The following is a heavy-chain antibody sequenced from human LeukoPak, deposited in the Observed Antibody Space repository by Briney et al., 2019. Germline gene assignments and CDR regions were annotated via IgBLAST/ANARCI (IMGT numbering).Heavy chain of an antibody. J-gene: IGHJ6*03. CDR3: ARVATMVRGVLTKYYYYYYMDV. CDR2: IKQDGSEK. V-gene: IGHV3-7*01. Sequence: GGSLRLSCAASGFTFSSYWMSWVRQAPGKGLEWVANIKQDGSEKYYVDSVKGRFTISRDNAKNSLYLQMNSLRAEDTAVYYCARVATMVRGVLTKYYYYYYMDVWGKGTTVTVSS. D-gene: IGHD3-10*01. CDR1: GFTFSSYW.